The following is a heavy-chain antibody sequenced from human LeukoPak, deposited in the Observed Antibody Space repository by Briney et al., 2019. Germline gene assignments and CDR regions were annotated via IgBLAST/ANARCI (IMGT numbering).Heavy chain of an antibody. CDR2: ISAYNGNT. Sequence: GASVKVSCKASGGTFSSYAISWVRQAPGQGLEWMGWISAYNGNTNYAQKLQGRVTMTTDTSTSTAYMELRSLRSDDTAVYYCARSIVGPTPIDYWGLGTLVTVSS. V-gene: IGHV1-18*01. J-gene: IGHJ4*02. CDR3: ARSIVGPTPIDY. CDR1: GGTFSSYA. D-gene: IGHD1-26*01.